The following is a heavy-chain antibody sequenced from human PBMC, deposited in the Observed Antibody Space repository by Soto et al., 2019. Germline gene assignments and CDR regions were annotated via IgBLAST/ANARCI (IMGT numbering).Heavy chain of an antibody. Sequence: SETLSLTCTVSGGSISSGGYYWSWIRQHPGKGLEWIGYIYYSGSTYYNPSLKSRVTISVDTSKNQFSLKLSSVTAADTAVYYCARAPPIYGRDGNDAFDIWGQGTMVTVSS. V-gene: IGHV4-31*03. J-gene: IGHJ3*02. CDR3: ARAPPIYGRDGNDAFDI. CDR1: GGSISSGGYY. CDR2: IYYSGST. D-gene: IGHD4-17*01.